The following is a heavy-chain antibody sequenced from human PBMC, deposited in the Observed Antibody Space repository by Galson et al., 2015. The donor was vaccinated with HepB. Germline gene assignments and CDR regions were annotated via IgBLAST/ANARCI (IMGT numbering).Heavy chain of an antibody. D-gene: IGHD3-22*01. CDR3: AKVSGGYDSSGYITQRYGMDV. Sequence: SLRLSCAASGFTFDDYAMHWVRQAPGKGLEWVSGISWNSGSIGYADSVKGRFTISRDNAKNSLYLQMNSLRAEDTALYYCAKVSGGYDSSGYITQRYGMDVWGQGTTVTVSS. J-gene: IGHJ6*02. CDR1: GFTFDDYA. CDR2: ISWNSGSI. V-gene: IGHV3-9*01.